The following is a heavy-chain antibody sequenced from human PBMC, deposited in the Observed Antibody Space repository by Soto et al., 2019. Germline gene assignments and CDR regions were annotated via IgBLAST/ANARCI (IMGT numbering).Heavy chain of an antibody. J-gene: IGHJ6*02. D-gene: IGHD3-10*01. CDR2: IDPSDSYT. CDR1: VYSFTSYW. Sequence: GESLKISCKGSVYSFTSYWISWVRQMPGKGLEWMGRIDPSDSYTNYSPSFQGHVTISADKSISTAYLQWSSLKASDTAMYYCARQARGENYYYYYGMDVWGQGTTVTVSS. V-gene: IGHV5-10-1*01. CDR3: ARQARGENYYYYYGMDV.